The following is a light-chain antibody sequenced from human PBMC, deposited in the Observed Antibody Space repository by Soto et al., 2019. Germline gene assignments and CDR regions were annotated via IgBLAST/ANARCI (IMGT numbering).Light chain of an antibody. Sequence: DIQMTQSPSTLSASVGDRVTITCRASQSISSWLAWYQQKPGKAPKLLIYKASSLESGVPSRFSGSGSGTEFNLTISSLQPDDFATYCCQQYNSYYTFGQGTKLEIK. CDR1: QSISSW. CDR2: KAS. V-gene: IGKV1-5*03. CDR3: QQYNSYYT. J-gene: IGKJ2*01.